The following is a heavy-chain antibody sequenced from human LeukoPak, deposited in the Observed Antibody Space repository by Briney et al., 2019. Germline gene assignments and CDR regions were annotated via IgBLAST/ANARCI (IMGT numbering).Heavy chain of an antibody. V-gene: IGHV4-34*01. D-gene: IGHD3-10*01. CDR3: ARGDHYGSGSYYKGGFDY. CDR1: GGSFSGYY. Sequence: SETLSLTCAVYGGSFSGYYWSWIRQPPGKGLEWIGEINHSGSTNYNPSLKSRVTISVDTSKNQFSLKLSSVTAADTAVYYCARGDHYGSGSYYKGGFDYWGQGTLVTVSS. J-gene: IGHJ4*02. CDR2: INHSGST.